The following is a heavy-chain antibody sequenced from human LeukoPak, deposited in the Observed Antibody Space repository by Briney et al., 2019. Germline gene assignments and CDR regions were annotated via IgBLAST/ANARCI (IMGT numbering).Heavy chain of an antibody. V-gene: IGHV3-23*01. J-gene: IGHJ5*02. D-gene: IGHD4-17*01. CDR1: GFSFSSFA. CDR2: ITAGHYPT. Sequence: PGGSLRLSCAASGFSFSSFAMTWVRQAPGKGLEWVSSITAGHYPTYNTDFVKGRFTISRDNSKNTLYLQMNSLRADDTAVYYCTKDPNGDYVGAFDPWGQGTLVTVSS. CDR3: TKDPNGDYVGAFDP.